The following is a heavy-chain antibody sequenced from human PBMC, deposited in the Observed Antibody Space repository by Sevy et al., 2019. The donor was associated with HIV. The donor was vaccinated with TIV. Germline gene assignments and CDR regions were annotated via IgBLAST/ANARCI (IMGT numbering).Heavy chain of an antibody. Sequence: SETLSLTCSVSGASISSSSYYWGWIRQPPGKGLEWIGSIDYSGSTYYTPALKSRGTISGDAPKNQFSLKLSSGTAADTAFYYCARYLRGDFAGGFDSWGQGALVTVSS. V-gene: IGHV4-39*01. J-gene: IGHJ5*01. CDR1: GASISSSSYY. D-gene: IGHD4-17*01. CDR2: IDYSGST. CDR3: ARYLRGDFAGGFDS.